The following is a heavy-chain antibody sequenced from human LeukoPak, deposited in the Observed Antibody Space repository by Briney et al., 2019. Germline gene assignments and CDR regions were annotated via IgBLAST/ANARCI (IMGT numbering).Heavy chain of an antibody. J-gene: IGHJ4*02. Sequence: GGSLRLSCAAAGFTFSSYSMNWVRQAPGKGLEWVSYISSSSSTIYYADSVKGRFTISRDNAKNSLSLQMNSLRAEDTAVYYCASNVLRGGNFGYWGQGTLVTVSS. CDR2: ISSSSSTI. CDR3: ASNVLRGGNFGY. CDR1: GFTFSSYS. V-gene: IGHV3-48*01. D-gene: IGHD2/OR15-2a*01.